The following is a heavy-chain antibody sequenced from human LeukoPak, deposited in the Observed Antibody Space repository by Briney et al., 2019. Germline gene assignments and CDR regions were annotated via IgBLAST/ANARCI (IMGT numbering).Heavy chain of an antibody. CDR2: IYSSDNT. J-gene: IGHJ4*02. D-gene: IGHD6-19*01. Sequence: GGSLRLSCAASGFTVSSNYMSWVRQAPGKGLEGVSVIYSSDNTYYADSVKGRFTISRDNSQNTLYLQMNSLRDEDTAVYYCARVRVSVAGHDYWGQGTLVTVSS. V-gene: IGHV3-66*01. CDR3: ARVRVSVAGHDY. CDR1: GFTVSSNY.